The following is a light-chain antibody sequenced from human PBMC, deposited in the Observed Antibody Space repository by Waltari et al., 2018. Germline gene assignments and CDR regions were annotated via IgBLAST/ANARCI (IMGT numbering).Light chain of an antibody. J-gene: IGLJ3*02. Sequence: QSALTQPASVSGSPGQSITISCTGTSSDVGNYNLVSWYQQHPGRAPKLIIYAVSERPSRFSNRFSGSKSANTASLTVSGLQAEDEADYYCCSYAGRTTWVFGGGTNLTVL. CDR2: AVS. CDR1: SSDVGNYNL. V-gene: IGLV2-23*02. CDR3: CSYAGRTTWV.